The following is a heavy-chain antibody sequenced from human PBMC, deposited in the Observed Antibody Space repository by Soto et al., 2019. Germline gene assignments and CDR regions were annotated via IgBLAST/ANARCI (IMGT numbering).Heavy chain of an antibody. V-gene: IGHV1-69*01. D-gene: IGHD3-10*01. CDR1: GGAFNSKA. J-gene: IGHJ5*02. CDR2: IVPLFGST. CDR3: ATLGERSWFDP. Sequence: QEQLVQSGAEVRKPGSSVKVSCKASGGAFNSKAIAWVRQAPGQGLEWMGGIVPLFGSTDYAQRFQGRLTITAEESTDTVYMELSSLRPEDTAVYFCATLGERSWFDPWGQGTLVTVSS.